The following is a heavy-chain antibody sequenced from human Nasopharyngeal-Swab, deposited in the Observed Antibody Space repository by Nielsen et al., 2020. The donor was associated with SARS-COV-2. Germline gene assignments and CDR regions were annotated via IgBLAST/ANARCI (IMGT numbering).Heavy chain of an antibody. CDR2: ISSSSSYI. V-gene: IGHV3-21*01. Sequence: GGSLRLSCAASGFTFSSYSMNWVRQAPGTGLEWVSSISSSSSYIYYADSVKGRFIISRDNAKNSLFLQMNSLRAEDTAVYYCARGKREDGGWFPYNSYFYYYGMDVWGQGTTVTVSS. CDR3: ARGKREDGGWFPYNSYFYYYGMDV. CDR1: GFTFSSYS. D-gene: IGHD6-19*01. J-gene: IGHJ6*02.